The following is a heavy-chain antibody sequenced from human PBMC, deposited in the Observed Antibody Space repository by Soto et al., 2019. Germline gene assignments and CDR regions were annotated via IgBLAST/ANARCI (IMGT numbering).Heavy chain of an antibody. CDR3: ARMLEGPTSDWIQFDY. CDR1: GFALTTTGMC. D-gene: IGHD5-18*01. CDR2: IEWGDDK. V-gene: IGHV2-70*01. J-gene: IGHJ4*02. Sequence: SGPTLVNPTQTLTLTYTVSGFALTTTGMCVTCIRQPPGKALEWLALIEWGDDKNYNTSLMTRLTLSKDTSKNQVVLTMPNMDPVDTATSSCARMLEGPTSDWIQFDYWGQGTLVTVSS.